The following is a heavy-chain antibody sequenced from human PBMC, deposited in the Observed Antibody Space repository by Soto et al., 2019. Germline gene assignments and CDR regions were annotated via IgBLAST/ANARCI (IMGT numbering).Heavy chain of an antibody. CDR1: GFSLSTSGVG. J-gene: IGHJ4*02. D-gene: IGHD3-16*01. CDR2: IYWDDDK. V-gene: IGHV2-5*02. CDR3: AQDGSRFLGFDY. Sequence: QITLKESGPTLVKPTQTLTLTCTFSGFSLSTSGVGVGWIRQPPGKALEWLALIYWDDDKRYSPSLKNRLTITKDPSKNHVVLTTTNMDPVDTATYYCAQDGSRFLGFDYWGQGTLVTVSS.